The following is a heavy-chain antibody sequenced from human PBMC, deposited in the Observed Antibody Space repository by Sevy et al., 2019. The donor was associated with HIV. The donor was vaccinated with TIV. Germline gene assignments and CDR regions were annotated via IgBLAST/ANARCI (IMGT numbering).Heavy chain of an antibody. Sequence: VGSLRLSCAASGFTFSTYGMHWVRQAPGKGLEWVAVIWFDGSNTYYADSVKGRFTISRDIAKNTLHLQMNSLRVEDTAVYYCARDLEFYDYGDYGPAFMPDYWGQGTLVTVSS. CDR3: ARDLEFYDYGDYGPAFMPDY. CDR1: GFTFSTYG. D-gene: IGHD4-17*01. CDR2: IWFDGSNT. V-gene: IGHV3-33*01. J-gene: IGHJ4*02.